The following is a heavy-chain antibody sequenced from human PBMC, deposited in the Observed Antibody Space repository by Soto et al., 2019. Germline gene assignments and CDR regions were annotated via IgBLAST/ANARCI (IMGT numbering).Heavy chain of an antibody. CDR3: ARDRTNSWDIVVVPAAMDY. Sequence: ASVKVSCKASGYTFTSYGISWVRQAPGQGLEWMGWISAYNGNTNYAQKLQGRVTMTTDTSTSTAYMELRSLRSDDTAVYYCARDRTNSWDIVVVPAAMDYWGQGTLVTVSS. D-gene: IGHD2-2*01. CDR1: GYTFTSYG. CDR2: ISAYNGNT. V-gene: IGHV1-18*01. J-gene: IGHJ4*02.